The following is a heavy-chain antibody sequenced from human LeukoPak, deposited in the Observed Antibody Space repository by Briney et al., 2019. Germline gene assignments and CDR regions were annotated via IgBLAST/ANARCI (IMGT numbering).Heavy chain of an antibody. Sequence: WASVKVSCKASGYTFTNYALQRMRQAPGQRLEWMGWINAGNGNTKYSQKFQGRVTITRDTSASIAYMKLSSLRSEDTAVYYCARDRGVTMVRGVIDSFDYWGQGTLVTVSS. D-gene: IGHD3-10*01. CDR1: GYTFTNYA. V-gene: IGHV1-3*01. CDR3: ARDRGVTMVRGVIDSFDY. CDR2: INAGNGNT. J-gene: IGHJ4*02.